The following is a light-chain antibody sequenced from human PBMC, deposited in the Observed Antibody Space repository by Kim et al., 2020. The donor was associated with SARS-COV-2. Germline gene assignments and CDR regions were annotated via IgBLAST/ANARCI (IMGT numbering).Light chain of an antibody. CDR3: GTWDSSLSAGRV. CDR2: DNN. V-gene: IGLV1-51*01. J-gene: IGLJ2*01. Sequence: QSVLTQPPSVSAAPGQKVTISCSGSSSNIGNNYVSWYQQLPGTAPKLLIYDNNKRPSGIPDRFSGSKSGTSATLGITGLQTGDEADYYCGTWDSSLSAGRVFGGGTQRPS. CDR1: SSNIGNNY.